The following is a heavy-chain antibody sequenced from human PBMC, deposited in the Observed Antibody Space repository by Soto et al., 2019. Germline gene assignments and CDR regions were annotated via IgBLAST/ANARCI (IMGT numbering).Heavy chain of an antibody. J-gene: IGHJ4*03. D-gene: IGHD7-27*01. CDR1: GDSIRGGGHY. V-gene: IGHV4-31*03. Sequence: QVQLQESGPGLVKPSQTLSLTCSVSGDSIRGGGHYWNWIRQCPGKGLEWIGYVYHSGSTHYNPSLRGRLTISRDTSKNRFSVRLISETAADTALYYCARDTGLAPTVWGYWGHGTQVTVSS. CDR2: VYHSGST. CDR3: ARDTGLAPTVWGY.